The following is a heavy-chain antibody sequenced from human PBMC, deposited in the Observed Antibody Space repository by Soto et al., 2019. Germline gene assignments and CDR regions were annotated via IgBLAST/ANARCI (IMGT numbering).Heavy chain of an antibody. Sequence: SETLSLTCTVSGGSISSGGYYWSWIRQHPGKGLEWIGYIYYSGSTYYNPSLKSRVTISVDTSKNQFSLKLSSVTAADTAVYYCARDRAGYCSGGSCYPNWFDPWGQGTLVTVS. V-gene: IGHV4-31*03. D-gene: IGHD2-15*01. CDR3: ARDRAGYCSGGSCYPNWFDP. CDR1: GGSISSGGYY. J-gene: IGHJ5*02. CDR2: IYYSGST.